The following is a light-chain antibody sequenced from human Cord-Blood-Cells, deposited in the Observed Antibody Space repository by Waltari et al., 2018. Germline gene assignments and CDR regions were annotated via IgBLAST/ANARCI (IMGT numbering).Light chain of an antibody. CDR2: GAS. V-gene: IGKV3-15*01. CDR1: QSVSSN. CDR3: QQYNNWLYT. J-gene: IGKJ2*01. Sequence: DIVLTQSQATLSVSPGERATLSCRASQSVSSNLAWYQQKPGQAPRLLIYGASTRATGIPARFSGSGSETEFTLTISSLQSEDFAVYYCQQYNNWLYTFGQGTKLEIK.